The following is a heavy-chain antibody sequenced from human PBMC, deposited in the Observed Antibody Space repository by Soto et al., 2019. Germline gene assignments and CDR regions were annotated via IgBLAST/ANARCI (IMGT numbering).Heavy chain of an antibody. CDR1: GGTFSRYA. J-gene: IGHJ4*02. D-gene: IGHD3-22*01. Sequence: SVKVSCKASGGTFSRYALNWVRQAPGQGLEWMGGIIPMFGKANYAQKFQGRVTITADESTSTGYMELRSLISEDTAVYYCARDGTLYDGGAYYYLYWGQGTLVTVSS. CDR2: IIPMFGKA. CDR3: ARDGTLYDGGAYYYLY. V-gene: IGHV1-69*13.